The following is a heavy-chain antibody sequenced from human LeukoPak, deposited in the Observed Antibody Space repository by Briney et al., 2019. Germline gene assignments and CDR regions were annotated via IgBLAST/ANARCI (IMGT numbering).Heavy chain of an antibody. J-gene: IGHJ4*02. Sequence: PSETLSLTCTVSGGSISSYYWRWIRQPPGKGLEWIGYIYYSGSTNYNPSLKSRVTISVDTSKNQFSLKLSSVTAADTAVYYCAGGTYYDYVWGSYRLDYWGQGTLVTVSS. CDR2: IYYSGST. CDR1: GGSISSYY. CDR3: AGGTYYDYVWGSYRLDY. V-gene: IGHV4-59*01. D-gene: IGHD3-16*02.